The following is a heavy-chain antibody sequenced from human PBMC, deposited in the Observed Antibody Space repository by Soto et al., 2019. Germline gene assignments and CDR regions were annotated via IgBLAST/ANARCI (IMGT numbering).Heavy chain of an antibody. D-gene: IGHD2-8*02. CDR1: GFICISYD. V-gene: IGHV3-23*01. Sequence: WGSLRLSCAVSGFICISYDIIFFRHSPVKGLEWVSTILVGGSTHYEDSVKGRFTISRDTSKNTVYLQMNSLTAGDTAVYYCAKATATGGGAFEIYGQGTMVTVSS. J-gene: IGHJ3*02. CDR2: ILVGGST. CDR3: AKATATGGGAFEI.